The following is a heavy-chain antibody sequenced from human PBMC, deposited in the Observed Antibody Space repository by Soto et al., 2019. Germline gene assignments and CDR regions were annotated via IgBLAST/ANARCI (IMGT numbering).Heavy chain of an antibody. CDR1: GFTFSSYS. Sequence: PGGSLRLSCAASGFTFSSYSMNWVRQAPGKGLEWVSSISSSSSYIYYADSVKGRSTISRDNAKNSLYLQMNSLRAEDTAVYYCARARYYDFWSGYENYYYYGMDVWGQGTTVTVSS. J-gene: IGHJ6*02. CDR2: ISSSSSYI. CDR3: ARARYYDFWSGYENYYYYGMDV. D-gene: IGHD3-3*01. V-gene: IGHV3-21*01.